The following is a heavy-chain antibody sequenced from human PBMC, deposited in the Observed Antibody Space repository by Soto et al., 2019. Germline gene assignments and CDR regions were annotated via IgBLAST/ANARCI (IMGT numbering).Heavy chain of an antibody. J-gene: IGHJ4*02. CDR1: GGTFSSYA. CDR2: IIPIFGTA. CDR3: ASTGYSSSWSAGAFDY. V-gene: IGHV1-69*01. Sequence: QVQLVQSGAEVKKPGSSVKVSCKASGGTFSSYAISWVRQAPGQGLEWMGGIIPIFGTANYEQKFQGRVTITADESTSTAYMELSSLRSEDTAVYYCASTGYSSSWSAGAFDYWGQGTLVTVSS. D-gene: IGHD6-13*01.